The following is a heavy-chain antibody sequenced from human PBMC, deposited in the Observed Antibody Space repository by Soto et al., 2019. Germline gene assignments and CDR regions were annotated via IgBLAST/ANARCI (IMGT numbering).Heavy chain of an antibody. CDR3: ASEGGYCSSTSCYTGTYYYYYGMDV. D-gene: IGHD2-2*02. CDR1: GFTFSSYG. V-gene: IGHV3-21*01. J-gene: IGHJ6*02. CDR2: ISSSSSYI. Sequence: GGSLRLSCAASGFTFSSYGMHWVRQAPGKGLEWVSSISSSSSYIYYADSVKGRFTISRDNAKNSLYLQMNSLRAEYTAVYYCASEGGYCSSTSCYTGTYYYYYGMDVWGQGTTVTVSS.